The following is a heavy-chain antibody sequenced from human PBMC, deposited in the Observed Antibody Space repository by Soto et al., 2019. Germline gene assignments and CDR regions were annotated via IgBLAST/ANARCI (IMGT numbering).Heavy chain of an antibody. V-gene: IGHV4-30-2*01. J-gene: IGHJ4*02. CDR2: IYHSGST. D-gene: IGHD5-12*01. CDR1: GGSISSGGYS. Sequence: QLQESGSGLVKPSQTLSLTCAVSGGSISSGGYSWSWIRQPPGKGLEWIGYIYHSGSTYYNPSLQSRVTISVDKSNNQCSLKLSSVTAADTAVYYCARAGYSGYDLTFDYWGQGTLVTVSS. CDR3: ARAGYSGYDLTFDY.